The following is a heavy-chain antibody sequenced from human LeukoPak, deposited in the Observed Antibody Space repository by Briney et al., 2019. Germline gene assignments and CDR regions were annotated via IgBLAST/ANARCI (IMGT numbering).Heavy chain of an antibody. V-gene: IGHV3-15*01. D-gene: IGHD5-18*01. CDR3: TADYGYYVPDY. Sequence: ETLSLTCAVYGGSFSGYYWSWIRQPPGKGLEWVGRIKSKTDGGTTDYAAPVKGRFTISRDDSKNTLYLQMNSLKTEDTAVYYCTADYGYYVPDYWGQGTLVTVSS. J-gene: IGHJ4*02. CDR2: IKSKTDGGTT. CDR1: GGSFSGYY.